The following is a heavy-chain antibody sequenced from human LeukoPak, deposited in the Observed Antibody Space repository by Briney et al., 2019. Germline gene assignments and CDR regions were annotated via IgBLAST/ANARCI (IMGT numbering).Heavy chain of an antibody. J-gene: IGHJ4*02. V-gene: IGHV4-38-2*02. CDR1: GYSISSGYY. Sequence: SETLSLTCTVSGYSISSGYYWGWIRQPPGKGLEWIGSIYHSGSTYYNPSLKSRVTISVDTSKNQFSLKLSSVTAADTAVYYCARGVVGAVAFDYWGQGTLVTVSS. CDR2: IYHSGST. D-gene: IGHD1-26*01. CDR3: ARGVVGAVAFDY.